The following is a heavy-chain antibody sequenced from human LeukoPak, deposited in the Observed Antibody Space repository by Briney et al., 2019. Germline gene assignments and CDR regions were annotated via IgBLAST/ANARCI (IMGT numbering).Heavy chain of an antibody. Sequence: GGSLRLSCAASGFTFSSFSMNWVRQAPGKGLEWVSFITGSSSTIYYADSVKGRFTISRGNAKNSLYLQMNSLRAEDTAVYYCARDGETTPAEGMDVWGQGTTVTVSS. D-gene: IGHD2-15*01. CDR2: ITGSSSTI. J-gene: IGHJ6*02. CDR1: GFTFSSFS. CDR3: ARDGETTPAEGMDV. V-gene: IGHV3-48*01.